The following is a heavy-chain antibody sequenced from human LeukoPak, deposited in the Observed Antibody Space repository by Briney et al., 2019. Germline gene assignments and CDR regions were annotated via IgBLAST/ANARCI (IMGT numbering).Heavy chain of an antibody. Sequence: GGSLRLSCSASGFSFSSYTMTWVRQAPGKGPEWVSIISGGGDTTFYTDSVKGRFTISRDNAKNTLYLQMNRLRAEDTPVYYCAKFPRVVINEYYFDYWGQGPLVTVSS. CDR3: AKFPRVVINEYYFDY. V-gene: IGHV3-23*01. CDR1: GFSFSSYT. CDR2: ISGGGDTT. J-gene: IGHJ4*02. D-gene: IGHD3-22*01.